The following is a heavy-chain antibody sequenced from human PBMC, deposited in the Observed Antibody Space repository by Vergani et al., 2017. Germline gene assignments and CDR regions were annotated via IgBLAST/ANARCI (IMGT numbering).Heavy chain of an antibody. J-gene: IGHJ4*02. CDR1: GDSISSGVYY. D-gene: IGHD3-22*01. V-gene: IGHV4-31*03. Sequence: QVPLQESGPGLVKPSQTLSLTCSVSGDSISSGVYYWNWIRQHPGKGLEWIGYIYSTGSTHHNPSLRRRINMSVDTSKNQFSLKLNSMTAADTAMYYCARMGGYDEGDAFRIGYFDSWGPGILVTVSS. CDR3: ARMGGYDEGDAFRIGYFDS. CDR2: IYSTGST.